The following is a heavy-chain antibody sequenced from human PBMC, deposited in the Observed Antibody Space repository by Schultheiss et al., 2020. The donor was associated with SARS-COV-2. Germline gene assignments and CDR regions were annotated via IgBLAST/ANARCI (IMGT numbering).Heavy chain of an antibody. CDR3: ARALYSRMDV. CDR1: GGSLSSGDYY. J-gene: IGHJ6*02. V-gene: IGHV4-61*08. Sequence: SETLSLTCTVSGGSLSSGDYYWSWIRQPPGKGLEWIGYIYYSGSTNYNPSLKSRVTISVDTSKNQFSLKLSSVTAADTAVYYCARALYSRMDVWGQGTTVTVSS. CDR2: IYYSGST. D-gene: IGHD5-18*01.